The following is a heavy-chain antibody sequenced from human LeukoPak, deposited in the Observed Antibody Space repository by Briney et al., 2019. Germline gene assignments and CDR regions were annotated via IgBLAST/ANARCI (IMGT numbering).Heavy chain of an antibody. J-gene: IGHJ2*01. CDR3: AAFSIAAAATESYFDL. CDR2: ISGSGGST. V-gene: IGHV3-23*01. CDR1: GFTFSSYA. D-gene: IGHD6-13*01. Sequence: GGSLRLSCAASGFTFSSYAMSWVRQAPGKGLEWVSAISGSGGSTYYADSVKGRFTISRDNSKNTLYLQMNSLRAEDTAVYYCAAFSIAAAATESYFDLWGRGTLVTVSS.